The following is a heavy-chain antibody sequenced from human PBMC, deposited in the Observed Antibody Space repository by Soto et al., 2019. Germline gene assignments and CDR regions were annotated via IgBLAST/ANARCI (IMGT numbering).Heavy chain of an antibody. Sequence: GGSLRLSCAASGFTVSRNYMSWVRQAPGKGLEWVSVIYSGGSTYYADSVKGRFTISRHNSKNTLYLQMNSLRAEDTAVYYCARGYCSSTSCYGGVFDYWGQGTLVTVSS. CDR3: ARGYCSSTSCYGGVFDY. CDR2: IYSGGST. V-gene: IGHV3-53*04. J-gene: IGHJ4*02. D-gene: IGHD2-2*01. CDR1: GFTVSRNY.